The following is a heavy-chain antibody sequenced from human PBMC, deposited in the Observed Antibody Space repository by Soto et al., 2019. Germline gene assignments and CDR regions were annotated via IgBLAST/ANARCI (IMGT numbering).Heavy chain of an antibody. CDR2: IYSGGST. CDR1: GFTVRNNY. Sequence: GGALRTSCGGSGFTVRNNYMSWVRQAPGRGLEWVSVIYSGGSTYYADSVKGRFTISRDNSKNTLYLQMNSLRAEDTAVYYCARDVGVWGRGTTVTVSS. CDR3: ARDVGV. V-gene: IGHV3-66*01. J-gene: IGHJ6*04.